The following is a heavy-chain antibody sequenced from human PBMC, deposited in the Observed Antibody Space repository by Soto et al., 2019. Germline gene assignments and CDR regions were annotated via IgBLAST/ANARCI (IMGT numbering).Heavy chain of an antibody. CDR2: INHSGST. Sequence: SETLSLTCAVYGGSFSGYYWSWIRQPPGKGLEWIGEINHSGSTNYNPSLKSRVTISVDTSKNQFSLKLSSVTAADTAVYYCARTPGYSYGSEVRYWGQGTLVTVSS. CDR1: GGSFSGYY. J-gene: IGHJ4*02. D-gene: IGHD5-18*01. CDR3: ARTPGYSYGSEVRY. V-gene: IGHV4-34*01.